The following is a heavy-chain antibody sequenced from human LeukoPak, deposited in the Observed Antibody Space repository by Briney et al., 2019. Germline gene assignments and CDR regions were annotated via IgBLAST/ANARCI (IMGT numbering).Heavy chain of an antibody. CDR1: GFTLSGYW. Sequence: PGGSLRLSCAASGFTLSGYWMSWVRQAPGKGLEWVANIKEDGSEIYYVDSVKGRFTISRDNAKNSLYLQMRSLRGEDTAVYFCARDRSYYKYLEYWGQGTQVTVSS. CDR2: IKEDGSEI. V-gene: IGHV3-7*04. D-gene: IGHD3-10*01. CDR3: ARDRSYYKYLEY. J-gene: IGHJ4*02.